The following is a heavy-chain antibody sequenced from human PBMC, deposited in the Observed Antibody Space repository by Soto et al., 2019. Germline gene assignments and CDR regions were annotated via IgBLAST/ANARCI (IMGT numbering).Heavy chain of an antibody. CDR3: ATGVDRYYDDSSGYPAAAPFDY. D-gene: IGHD3-22*01. J-gene: IGHJ4*02. CDR2: ISAYNGNT. V-gene: IGHV1-18*01. CDR1: GYTFTSYG. Sequence: ASVKVSCKASGYTFTSYGISWVRQAPGQGLEWMGWISAYNGNTNYAQKLQGRVTMTTDTSTSTAYMELRSLRSDDTAVYYCATGVDRYYDDSSGYPAAAPFDYWGQGTPVTVSS.